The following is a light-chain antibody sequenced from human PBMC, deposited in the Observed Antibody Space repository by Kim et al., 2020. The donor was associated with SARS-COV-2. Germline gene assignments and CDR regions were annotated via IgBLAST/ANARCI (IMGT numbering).Light chain of an antibody. V-gene: IGLV3-19*01. CDR3: SSRDDRGYMI. CDR1: GLRDYY. CDR2: GKK. J-gene: IGLJ2*01. Sequence: VALGKTVTSTCRGDGLRDYYTSWHQQRPGQAPVLVFFGKKNRPSVIPDRFSGSSSGNTDSLIIAETQAEDEADYFCSSRDDRGYMIFGGGTRLTVL.